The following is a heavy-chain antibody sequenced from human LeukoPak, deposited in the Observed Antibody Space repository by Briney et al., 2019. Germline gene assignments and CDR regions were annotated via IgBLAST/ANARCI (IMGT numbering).Heavy chain of an antibody. CDR2: IISSSSYI. Sequence: PGGSLRLSCAASGFTFSSYSMNWVRQAPGKGLEWVSSIISSSSYIYYADSVKGRFTISRDNAKNSLYLQMNSLRAEDTAVYYCARGYGSYYHYFDYWGQGTLVTVSS. CDR3: ARGYGSYYHYFDY. CDR1: GFTFSSYS. J-gene: IGHJ4*02. V-gene: IGHV3-21*01. D-gene: IGHD1-26*01.